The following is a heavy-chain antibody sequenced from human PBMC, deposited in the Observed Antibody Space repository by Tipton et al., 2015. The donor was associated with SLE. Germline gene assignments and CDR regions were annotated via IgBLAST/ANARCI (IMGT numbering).Heavy chain of an antibody. V-gene: IGHV4-59*11. Sequence: LRLSCTVSGGSISSHYWSWIRQPPGKGLECIGYIYYSGSTNYNPSLKSRVTISVDTSKNQFSLKLSSVTAADTAVYYCARGPLGSSSDYWGQGTLVTVSS. CDR1: GGSISSHY. CDR3: ARGPLGSSSDY. J-gene: IGHJ4*02. CDR2: IYYSGST. D-gene: IGHD6-6*01.